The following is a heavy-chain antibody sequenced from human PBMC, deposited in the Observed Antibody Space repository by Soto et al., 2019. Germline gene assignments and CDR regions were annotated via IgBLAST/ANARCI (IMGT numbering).Heavy chain of an antibody. D-gene: IGHD4-17*01. CDR1: GGSINCDNCC. J-gene: IGHJ4*02. V-gene: IGHV4-30-4*01. CDR2: FHYGGTT. Sequence: SETLSLTCTVSGGSINCDNCCWTWIRQPPGKGLEWIGCFHYGGTTYQIPSLKSRLTISRDTSGNQFSLKLTSVTAADTAVYYCDRGDGNTAFGYWGQGTQVTVSS. CDR3: DRGDGNTAFGY.